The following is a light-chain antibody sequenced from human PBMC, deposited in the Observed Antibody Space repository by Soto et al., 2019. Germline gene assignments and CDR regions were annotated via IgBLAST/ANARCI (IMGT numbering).Light chain of an antibody. CDR3: MQGTHWPFT. CDR2: AVS. Sequence: EVVLTQSPLFLSATLGEPASISCGSSEVRVYGDGNTYLSWFQRRPGHAPRRLIYAVSDRDSGVPDRFSGSGSGTDFTLRISRVEAEDVGVYFCMQGTHWPFTFGQGTKVDIK. V-gene: IGKV2-30*01. CDR1: EVRVYGDGNTY. J-gene: IGKJ2*01.